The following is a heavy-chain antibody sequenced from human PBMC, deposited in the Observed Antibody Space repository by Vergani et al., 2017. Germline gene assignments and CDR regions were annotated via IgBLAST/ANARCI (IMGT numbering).Heavy chain of an antibody. J-gene: IGHJ4*02. CDR3: SRGRGYSFGYSDY. CDR2: IKSKTDGGTA. V-gene: IGHV3-15*01. Sequence: QLVESGGGLVQPGGSLRLSCEASGFIFTDVWMSWVRQAPGKGLEWVGRIKSKTDGGTAEYAAPVKGRFTISRDDSKRLAYLQLSGLKTEDTAVYFCSRGRGYSFGYSDYWGQGTLVTVSS. CDR1: GFIFTDVW. D-gene: IGHD5-18*01.